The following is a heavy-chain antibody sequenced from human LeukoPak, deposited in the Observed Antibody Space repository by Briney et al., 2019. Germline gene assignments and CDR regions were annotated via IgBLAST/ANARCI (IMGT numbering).Heavy chain of an antibody. J-gene: IGHJ4*02. V-gene: IGHV3-64*02. CDR2: ISDNGGNT. CDR1: GFTFSNYA. CDR3: ARGWYDDF. D-gene: IGHD6-13*01. Sequence: GGSLRLSCAASGFTFSNYAMHWVRQAPGKGLEYVSAISDNGGNTYYADSVKGRVIISRDNSRNTLYLQMGSLRPEDTAVYYCARGWYDDFWGQGTLVTVPS.